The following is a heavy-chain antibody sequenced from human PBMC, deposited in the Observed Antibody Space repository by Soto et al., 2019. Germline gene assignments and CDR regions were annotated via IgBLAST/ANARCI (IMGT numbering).Heavy chain of an antibody. Sequence: GGSLRLSCAASGFTFSSYGMHWVRQAPGKGLEWVAVIWYDGSNKYYADSVKGRFTISRDNSKNTLYLQMNSLRAEDTAVYYCARGNPMVRRRYYYYGMDVWGQGTTVTVSS. V-gene: IGHV3-33*01. J-gene: IGHJ6*02. CDR2: IWYDGSNK. CDR1: GFTFSSYG. D-gene: IGHD3-10*01. CDR3: ARGNPMVRRRYYYYGMDV.